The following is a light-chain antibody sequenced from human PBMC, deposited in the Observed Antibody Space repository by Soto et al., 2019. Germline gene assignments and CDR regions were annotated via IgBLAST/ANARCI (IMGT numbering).Light chain of an antibody. Sequence: EIVRTQSPATLSVSPGERATLSCRALQSVSSNLAWYQQKPGQAPRLLIYGASTRATGIPARFSGSGSGTEFTLTISSRQSEDFAVYYFQQYNNWPYTCGQGTKLEIK. V-gene: IGKV3-15*01. CDR2: GAS. J-gene: IGKJ2*01. CDR1: QSVSSN. CDR3: QQYNNWPYT.